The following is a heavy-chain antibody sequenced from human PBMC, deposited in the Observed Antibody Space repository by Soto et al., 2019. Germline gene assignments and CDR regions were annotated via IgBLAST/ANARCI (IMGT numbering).Heavy chain of an antibody. CDR2: MNPNSGNT. Sequence: QVQLVQSGAEVKKPGASVKVSCKASGYTFTSYDINWVRQATGQGLEWMGWMNPNSGNTGYAQKFKGGVTMTRTTAISRSYVELRSRRSEHTAVYYRARAPKGGGGDYWGQGTLVTVSS. CDR3: ARAPKGGGGDY. V-gene: IGHV1-8*01. CDR1: GYTFTSYD. J-gene: IGHJ4*02. D-gene: IGHD3-16*01.